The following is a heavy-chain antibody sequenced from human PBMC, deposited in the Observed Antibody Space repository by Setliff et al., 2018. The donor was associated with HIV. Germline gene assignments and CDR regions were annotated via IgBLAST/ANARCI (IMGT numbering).Heavy chain of an antibody. Sequence: ASVKVSCKTSGYTFTSYDISWVRQAPGQGLEWMGWISAYNGNTNYAQKLQGRVTMTTDTSTSTAYMELRSLRSDDTAVYYCAREIGDYYDSSGYYPPTDYYYGMDVWGQGTTVTVSS. CDR2: ISAYNGNT. D-gene: IGHD3-22*01. CDR3: AREIGDYYDSSGYYPPTDYYYGMDV. J-gene: IGHJ6*02. V-gene: IGHV1-18*01. CDR1: GYTFTSYD.